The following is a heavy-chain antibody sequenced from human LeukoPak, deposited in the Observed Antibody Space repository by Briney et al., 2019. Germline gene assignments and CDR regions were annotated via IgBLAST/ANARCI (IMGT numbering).Heavy chain of an antibody. CDR2: IYSGGST. J-gene: IGHJ5*02. CDR3: ARGLPEGYSSSWYVGWFDP. D-gene: IGHD6-13*01. V-gene: IGHV3-53*01. Sequence: PGGSLRLSCAASGFTVSRNYMSWVRPAPGKGLEWVSVIYSGGSTYHVDSVKGRFTISRDTSKITLYLRMNSLRAEDTAVYYCARGLPEGYSSSWYVGWFDPWGQGTLVTVSS. CDR1: GFTVSRNY.